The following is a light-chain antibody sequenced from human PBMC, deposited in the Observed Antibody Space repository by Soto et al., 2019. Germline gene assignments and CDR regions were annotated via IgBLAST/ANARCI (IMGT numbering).Light chain of an antibody. V-gene: IGLV2-8*01. CDR3: SSYAGSNNLV. CDR1: SSDVGSYNY. Sequence: QSVLTQPPSASGSPGQSVTISCTGTSSDVGSYNYVSWYQQHPGKAPQLMIYEVSKRPSGVPARFSGSKSGNTASLTVSGLQAEDDADYYCSSYAGSNNLVFGGGTKLTVL. J-gene: IGLJ2*01. CDR2: EVS.